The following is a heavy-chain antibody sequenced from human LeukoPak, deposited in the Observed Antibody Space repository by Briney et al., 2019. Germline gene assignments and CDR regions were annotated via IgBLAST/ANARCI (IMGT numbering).Heavy chain of an antibody. CDR1: GGSFSGYY. CDR3: ARGRQDVTMIVVIMTAVSYYLDV. CDR2: MNPGGST. D-gene: IGHD3-22*01. J-gene: IGHJ6*03. Sequence: PSETLSLTCAVYGGSFSGYYWTWIRHTPEKGLEWIGEMNPGGSTNYNPSFKSRVTISVDTSKNQFSLTLSSVTAADTAVYYCARGRQDVTMIVVIMTAVSYYLDVWGKGTTVTVS. V-gene: IGHV4-34*01.